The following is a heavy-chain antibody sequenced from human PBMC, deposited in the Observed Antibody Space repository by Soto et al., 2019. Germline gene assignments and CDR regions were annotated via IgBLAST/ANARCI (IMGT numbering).Heavy chain of an antibody. Sequence: QVQLVQSGAEVKKPGASVKVSCKASGYTFTSYYMHWLRQPPGQGLEGMGIINPSGGSTSYAQKFQGRVTMTRDTSTSSVYMELSSLRSEDTAVYYCARGVSIAAAGYGMDVWGQGTTVTVSS. D-gene: IGHD6-13*01. J-gene: IGHJ6*02. CDR1: GYTFTSYY. CDR2: INPSGGST. CDR3: ARGVSIAAAGYGMDV. V-gene: IGHV1-46*01.